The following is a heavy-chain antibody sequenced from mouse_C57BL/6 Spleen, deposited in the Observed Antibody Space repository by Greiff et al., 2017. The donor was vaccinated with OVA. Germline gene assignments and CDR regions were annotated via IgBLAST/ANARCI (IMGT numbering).Heavy chain of an antibody. Sequence: VQLQQSGPGLVKPSQSLSLTCSVTGYSITSGYYWNWIRQFPGNKLEWMGYISYDGSNNYNPSLKNRISITRDTSKNQFFLKLNSVTTEDTATYYCARDYGSNAMDYWGQGTSVTVSS. V-gene: IGHV3-6*01. J-gene: IGHJ4*01. D-gene: IGHD1-1*01. CDR3: ARDYGSNAMDY. CDR1: GYSITSGYY. CDR2: ISYDGSN.